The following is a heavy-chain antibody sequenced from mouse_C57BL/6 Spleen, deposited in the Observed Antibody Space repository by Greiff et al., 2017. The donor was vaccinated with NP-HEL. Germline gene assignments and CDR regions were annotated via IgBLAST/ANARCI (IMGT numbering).Heavy chain of an antibody. Sequence: ESGPGLVKPSQSLSLTCSVTGYSITSGYYWYWIRQFPGNKLEWMGYISYDGSNNYNPSLKNRISITRDTSKNQFFLKLQSVTTEDTATYYCATLYYYGSSPAWFAYWGQGTLVTVSA. V-gene: IGHV3-6*01. D-gene: IGHD1-1*01. CDR2: ISYDGSN. J-gene: IGHJ3*01. CDR1: GYSITSGYY. CDR3: ATLYYYGSSPAWFAY.